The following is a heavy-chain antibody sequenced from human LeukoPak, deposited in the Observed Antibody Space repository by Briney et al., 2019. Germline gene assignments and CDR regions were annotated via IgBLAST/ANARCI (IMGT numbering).Heavy chain of an antibody. Sequence: GASVKVSCKASGYTFTSHSINWVRQAPGQGLEWMGWINMNTGNPTYAQGFTGRFVFSLDTSVSTAYLQISSLKAEDTAVYYCARDRWAVAGGENWFDPWGQGTLVTVSS. CDR1: GYTFTSHS. J-gene: IGHJ5*02. CDR2: INMNTGNP. V-gene: IGHV7-4-1*02. D-gene: IGHD6-19*01. CDR3: ARDRWAVAGGENWFDP.